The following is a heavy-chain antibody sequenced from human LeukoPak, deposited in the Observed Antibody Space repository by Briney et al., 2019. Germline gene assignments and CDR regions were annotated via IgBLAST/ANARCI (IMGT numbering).Heavy chain of an antibody. CDR3: ARAVPLGYCTNGVCFDYYYYYMDV. CDR1: GDSVSSNSAA. Sequence: SQTLSLTCAISGDSVSSNSAAWNWIRQSPSRGLEWLGRTYYRSKWYNDYAVSVKSRITINPDTSKNQFSLQLNSVTPEDTAVYYCARAVPLGYCTNGVCFDYYYYYMDVWGKGTTVTVSS. J-gene: IGHJ6*03. D-gene: IGHD2-8*01. CDR2: TYYRSKWYN. V-gene: IGHV6-1*01.